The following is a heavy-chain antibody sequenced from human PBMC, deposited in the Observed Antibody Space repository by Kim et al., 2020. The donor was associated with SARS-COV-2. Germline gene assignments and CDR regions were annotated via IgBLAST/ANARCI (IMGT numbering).Heavy chain of an antibody. CDR3: ARDRRSSWLDY. J-gene: IGHJ4*02. CDR2: INHSGST. CDR1: GGSFSGYY. D-gene: IGHD6-13*01. Sequence: SETLSLTCAVYGGSFSGYYWSWIRQPPGKGLEWIGDINHSGSTNYNASLKSRVTISVDTTKNQFSQKQSSVTSADTAVYYCARDRRSSWLDYWGQGTLVTVSS. V-gene: IGHV4-34*01.